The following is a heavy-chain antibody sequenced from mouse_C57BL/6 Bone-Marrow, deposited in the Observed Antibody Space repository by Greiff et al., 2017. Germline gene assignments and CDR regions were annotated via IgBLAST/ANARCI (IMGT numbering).Heavy chain of an antibody. CDR1: GYTFTSYW. J-gene: IGHJ1*03. Sequence: QVQLQQPGAELVMPGASVKLSCKASGYTFTSYWMHWVKQRPGQGLEWIGEIDPSDSYTNYNQKFKGKSTLTVDKSSSTAYMQLISLTSVDSAVYYCARSGPNWYFDVWGTGTTVTVAS. CDR3: ARSGPNWYFDV. V-gene: IGHV1-69*01. CDR2: IDPSDSYT.